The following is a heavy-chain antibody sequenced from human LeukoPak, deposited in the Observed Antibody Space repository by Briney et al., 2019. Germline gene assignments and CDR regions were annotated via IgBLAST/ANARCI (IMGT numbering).Heavy chain of an antibody. Sequence: GGSLRLSCAASGFTFSKYWMSWVRQAPGKGLEWVANIKQDGSEKYYVDSVKGRFTISRDNAKNSLYLQMNSLRAEDTAVYYCARDHDFWSGYEDYFDYWGQGTPVTVSS. V-gene: IGHV3-7*01. D-gene: IGHD3-3*01. CDR2: IKQDGSEK. CDR3: ARDHDFWSGYEDYFDY. J-gene: IGHJ4*02. CDR1: GFTFSKYW.